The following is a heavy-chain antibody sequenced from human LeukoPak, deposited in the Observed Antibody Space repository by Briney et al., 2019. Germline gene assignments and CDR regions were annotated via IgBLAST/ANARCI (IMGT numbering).Heavy chain of an antibody. CDR3: ARALVTEFRSWFDP. Sequence: GASVKVSCKASGYTFTGYYMHWVRQAPGQGLEWMGWINPNSGGTNYAQKFQGRVTMTRDTSISTAYMELSRLRSDDTAVYYCARALVTEFRSWFDPWGQGTLVTVSS. J-gene: IGHJ5*02. V-gene: IGHV1-2*02. CDR1: GYTFTGYY. CDR2: INPNSGGT. D-gene: IGHD3-10*01.